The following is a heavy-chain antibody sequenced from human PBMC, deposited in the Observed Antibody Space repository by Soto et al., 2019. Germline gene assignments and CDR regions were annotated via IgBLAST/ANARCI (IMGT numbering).Heavy chain of an antibody. V-gene: IGHV4-34*02. J-gene: IGHJ4*02. CDR3: GPRGAVAPRGY. Sequence: QVQLQQWGAGLLKPSETLSLTCAVSGGSFSDFYWTWIRQLPGKGLEWIGEINHIGYRNYNPSLESRVAISVDTSKNQCSLNLRSVTAADTAVYYCGPRGAVAPRGYWGQGTLVTVSS. D-gene: IGHD2-15*01. CDR1: GGSFSDFY. CDR2: INHIGYR.